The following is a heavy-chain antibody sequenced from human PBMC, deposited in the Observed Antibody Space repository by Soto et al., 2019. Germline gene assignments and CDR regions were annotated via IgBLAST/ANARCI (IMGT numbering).Heavy chain of an antibody. V-gene: IGHV6-1*01. CDR1: GDSVSSNSAA. CDR3: AREEYCSSTSCYIGDYYGMDV. J-gene: IGHJ6*02. Sequence: SQTLSLTCAISGDSVSSNSAAWNWIRQSPSRGLEWLGRTYYRSKWYNDYAVSVKSRITINPDTSKNQFSLQLNSVTPEDTAVYYCAREEYCSSTSCYIGDYYGMDVWGQGXTVTVYS. D-gene: IGHD2-2*02. CDR2: TYYRSKWYN.